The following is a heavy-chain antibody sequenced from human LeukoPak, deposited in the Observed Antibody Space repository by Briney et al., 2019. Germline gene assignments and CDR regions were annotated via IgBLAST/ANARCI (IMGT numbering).Heavy chain of an antibody. CDR1: GGSIRSCY. Sequence: SETLSLTCTVSGGSIRSCYWSWVRQPPGKGLEWIGYIYHTGSTKYNPSLKSRVTISVDTSKNQFSLKLSSVTAADTAVYYCARQYYYESSGFWYWGQGTLVTVSS. V-gene: IGHV4-59*01. CDR2: IYHTGST. J-gene: IGHJ4*02. D-gene: IGHD3-22*01. CDR3: ARQYYYESSGFWY.